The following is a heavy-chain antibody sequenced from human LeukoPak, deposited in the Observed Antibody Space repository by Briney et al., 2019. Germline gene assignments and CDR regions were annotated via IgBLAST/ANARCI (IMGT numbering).Heavy chain of an antibody. CDR1: GFTFSSYA. V-gene: IGHV3-30-3*01. J-gene: IGHJ4*02. CDR2: ISYDGSNK. Sequence: GRSLRLSCAASGFTFSSYAMHWVRQVPGKGLEWVAVISYDGSNKYYADSVKGRFTISRDNSKNTLYLQMNSLRAEDTAVYYCARDSSGWHYWGQGTLVTVSS. CDR3: ARDSSGWHY. D-gene: IGHD6-19*01.